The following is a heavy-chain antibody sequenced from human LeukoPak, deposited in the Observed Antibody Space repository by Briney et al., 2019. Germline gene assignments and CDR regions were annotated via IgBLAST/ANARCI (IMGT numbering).Heavy chain of an antibody. CDR1: GYTFTSYG. V-gene: IGHV1-18*01. J-gene: IGHJ6*03. Sequence: GASVKVSCKASGYTFTSYGISWVRQAPGQGLEWMGWISAYNGNTNYAQKLQGRVTMTTDTSTSTAYMELRSPRSDDTAVYYCARVVGGAYYYYYYMDVWGKGTTVTVSS. D-gene: IGHD3-16*01. CDR3: ARVVGGAYYYYYYMDV. CDR2: ISAYNGNT.